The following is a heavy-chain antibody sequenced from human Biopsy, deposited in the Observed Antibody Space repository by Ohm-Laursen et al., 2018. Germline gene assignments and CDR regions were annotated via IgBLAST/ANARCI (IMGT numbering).Heavy chain of an antibody. D-gene: IGHD1-14*01. CDR1: GFSLRNYT. V-gene: IGHV3-21*06. J-gene: IGHJ5*02. CDR2: ISRSTSHI. Sequence: SLRLSCAASGFSLRNYTINWVRQAPGKGLEWVSSISRSTSHILYAETLKGRFTSSRDNAKNSVYLQMNSLIAEDTGVYYCARGRSHLLPDHDWFDPWGQGTLVTVSS. CDR3: ARGRSHLLPDHDWFDP.